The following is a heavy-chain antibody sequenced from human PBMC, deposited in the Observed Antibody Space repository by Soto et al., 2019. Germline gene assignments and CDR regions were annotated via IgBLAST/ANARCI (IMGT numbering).Heavy chain of an antibody. J-gene: IGHJ6*02. V-gene: IGHV1-3*01. CDR1: GYTFTNYA. Sequence: ASVKVSCKASGYTFTNYAMHWVRQAPGQRLEWMGWINAGNGNTKYSQKFQGRVTITRDTSASTAYMELSSLRYEDTAVHYCARGPLLWGDVWGQGTMVTVSS. CDR2: INAGNGNT. CDR3: ARGPLLWGDV. D-gene: IGHD3-10*01.